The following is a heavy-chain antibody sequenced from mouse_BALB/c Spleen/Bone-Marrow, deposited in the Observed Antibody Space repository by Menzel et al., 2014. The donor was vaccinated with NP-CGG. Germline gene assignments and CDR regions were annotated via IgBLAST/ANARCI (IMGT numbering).Heavy chain of an antibody. Sequence: VQLQQSGAELVKPGASVKLSCTASGFNIKDTYMHWVKQRPEQGLEWIGRIDPANGNTKYDPKFQGKATITADTSSNTAYLQLSSLTSEDPAVYYCAMITAGAWFAYWGQGTLVTVSA. D-gene: IGHD2-4*01. CDR2: IDPANGNT. CDR3: AMITAGAWFAY. CDR1: GFNIKDTY. J-gene: IGHJ3*01. V-gene: IGHV14-3*02.